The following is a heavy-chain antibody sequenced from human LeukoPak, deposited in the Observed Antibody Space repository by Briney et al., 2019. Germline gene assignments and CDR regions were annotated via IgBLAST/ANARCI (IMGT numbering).Heavy chain of an antibody. V-gene: IGHV1-8*01. CDR1: VYPFTNYD. J-gene: IGHJ1*01. CDR3: ARGLPPYCNGDSCYSFLYFPH. D-gene: IGHD2-15*01. Sequence: GASVTVSYMASVYPFTNYDINWVGQATGQGREWMGWMNPNSGNTLYAQKFHATVTITSDISISTAYMQLSTLTSEDTAVYYCARGLPPYCNGDSCYSFLYFPHWGQGTVVTVSS. CDR2: MNPNSGNT.